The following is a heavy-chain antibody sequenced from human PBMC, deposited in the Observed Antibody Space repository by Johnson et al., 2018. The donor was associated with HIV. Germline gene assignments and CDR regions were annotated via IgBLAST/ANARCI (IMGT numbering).Heavy chain of an antibody. CDR2: ISGSGGST. CDR1: GFTFSSHW. J-gene: IGHJ3*02. CDR3: ASQVRGLRLGVDAFDI. D-gene: IGHD3-16*01. V-gene: IGHV3-23*04. Sequence: VQLVESGGGVVQPGGSRRLSCAASGFTFSSHWMHWVRQAPGKGLEWVSAISGSGGSTYYADSVKGRFTISRDNSKNTLYLQMNKLRAEDTAVYFCASQVRGLRLGVDAFDIWGQGTMVTVSS.